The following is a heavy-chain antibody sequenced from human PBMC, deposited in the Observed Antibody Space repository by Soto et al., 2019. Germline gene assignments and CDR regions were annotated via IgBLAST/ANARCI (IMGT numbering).Heavy chain of an antibody. D-gene: IGHD2-15*01. CDR3: ARDSKWSFDY. V-gene: IGHV3-48*01. J-gene: IGHJ4*02. Sequence: EVQLVESGGGLVQPGGSLRLSCAASGFTFSRYSVNWVRQAPGKGLEWVSCISGSGSPIYYADSVKGRFTISRDNAKNSLYLQMSSLSAEDTAVYYCARDSKWSFDYWGQGTLVTVSS. CDR2: ISGSGSPI. CDR1: GFTFSRYS.